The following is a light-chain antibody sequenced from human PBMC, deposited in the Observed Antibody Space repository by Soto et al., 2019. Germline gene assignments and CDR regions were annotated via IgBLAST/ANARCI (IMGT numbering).Light chain of an antibody. CDR3: QQYGNSPL. J-gene: IGKJ5*01. Sequence: EIVLTQSPGTLSLSPGERATLSCRASQSFSSSSLAWYQQKPGQAPRLLIYDASSRAIGIPDRFSGSGSGTDFTLTISRLEPEDFAVYYCQQYGNSPLFGQGTRLEIK. V-gene: IGKV3-20*01. CDR1: QSFSSSS. CDR2: DAS.